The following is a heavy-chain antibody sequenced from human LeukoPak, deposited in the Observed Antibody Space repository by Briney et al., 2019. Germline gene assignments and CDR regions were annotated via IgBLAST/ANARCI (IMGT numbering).Heavy chain of an antibody. CDR2: ISSSSSYI. D-gene: IGHD6-19*01. CDR3: ASEETTNGGWTPNY. J-gene: IGHJ4*02. Sequence: GSLRLSCAASGFTFSSYSMNWVRQAPGKGLEWVSSISSSSSYIYYVDSVKGRFTISRDNSKSSLYLHMNSLRAEDTAVYYCASEETTNGGWTPNYWGQGTLVTVSS. V-gene: IGHV3-21*06. CDR1: GFTFSSYS.